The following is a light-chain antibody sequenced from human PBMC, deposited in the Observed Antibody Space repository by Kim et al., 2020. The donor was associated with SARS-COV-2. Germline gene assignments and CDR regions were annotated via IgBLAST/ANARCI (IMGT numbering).Light chain of an antibody. J-gene: IGKJ3*01. V-gene: IGKV1-5*03. Sequence: DIQMTQFPSTLSASVGDRVTITCRASQSINGWLAWYQQKPGKAPNLLIDRASTLQSGVPSRFSGSGFGTEFTLTITSLQPDDFATYYCHQHDSYPCAFGPGTKVDIK. CDR3: HQHDSYPCA. CDR2: RAS. CDR1: QSINGW.